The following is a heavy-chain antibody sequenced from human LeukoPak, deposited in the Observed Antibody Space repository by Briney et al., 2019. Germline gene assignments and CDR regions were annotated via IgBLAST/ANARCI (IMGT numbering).Heavy chain of an antibody. CDR3: AREEVPAVRGYYYGMDV. D-gene: IGHD2-2*01. J-gene: IGHJ6*02. Sequence: GESLKISCKGSGYSFTSYWIGWVRQMPGKGLEWMGIIYPGDSDTRYSPSFQGQVTISADKSTSTAYMELSSLRSEDTAVYYCAREEVPAVRGYYYGMDVWGQGTTVTVSS. CDR2: IYPGDSDT. CDR1: GYSFTSYW. V-gene: IGHV5-51*01.